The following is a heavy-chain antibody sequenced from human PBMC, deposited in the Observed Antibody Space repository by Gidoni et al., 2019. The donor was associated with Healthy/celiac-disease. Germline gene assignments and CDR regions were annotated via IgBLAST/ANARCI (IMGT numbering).Heavy chain of an antibody. CDR1: GFTFSSYG. Sequence: QVQLVESGGGVVQPGRSLRLSCAALGFTFSSYGMHWVRQAPGKGLEWVAVIWYDGSNKYYADSVKGRFTISRDNSKNTLYLQMNSLRAEDTAVYYCARDGGLCSSTSCYRGGYFDLWGRGTLVTVSS. V-gene: IGHV3-33*01. J-gene: IGHJ2*01. D-gene: IGHD2-2*01. CDR2: IWYDGSNK. CDR3: ARDGGLCSSTSCYRGGYFDL.